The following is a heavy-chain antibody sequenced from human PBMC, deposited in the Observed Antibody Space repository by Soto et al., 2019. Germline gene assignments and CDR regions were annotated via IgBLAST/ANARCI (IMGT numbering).Heavy chain of an antibody. CDR2: IYHSGST. V-gene: IGHV4-38-2*02. J-gene: IGHJ4*02. CDR3: ARGVAAADFDY. Sequence: SETLSLTCTVSGYSISSGYYWGWIRQPPGKGLEWIGSIYHSGSTYYNPSLKSRVTISVDTSKNQFSLKLSSVTAADTAVYYCARGVAAADFDYWGQGTLVTVSS. D-gene: IGHD6-13*01. CDR1: GYSISSGYY.